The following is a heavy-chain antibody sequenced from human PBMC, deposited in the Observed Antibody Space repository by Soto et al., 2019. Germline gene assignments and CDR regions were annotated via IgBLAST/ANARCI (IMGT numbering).Heavy chain of an antibody. CDR2: IYYSGST. J-gene: IGHJ5*02. V-gene: IGHV4-31*03. CDR3: ARDLGDIVVVPAAPREGWFDP. Sequence: PSETLSLTCTVSGGSISSGGYYWSWIRQHPGKGLEWIGYIYYSGSTYYNPSLKSRVTISVDTSKNQFSLKLSSVTAADTAVYYCARDLGDIVVVPAAPREGWFDPWGQGTLVTVSS. D-gene: IGHD2-2*01. CDR1: GGSISSGGYY.